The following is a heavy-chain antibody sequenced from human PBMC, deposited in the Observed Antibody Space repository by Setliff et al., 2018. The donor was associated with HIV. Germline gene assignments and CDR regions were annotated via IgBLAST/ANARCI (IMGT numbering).Heavy chain of an antibody. CDR1: GFTFSSYA. V-gene: IGHV3-23*01. D-gene: IGHD5-18*01. Sequence: PGGSLRLSCAASGFTFSSYAISWVRQIPEKGLEWVSIITSGGSTYYADAAKGRFIISRDKSQNTLYLQMNSLRADDTAIYYCAKGFRPVDTALVSGPTYWGQGSRVTVSS. J-gene: IGHJ4*02. CDR3: AKGFRPVDTALVSGPTY. CDR2: ITSGGST.